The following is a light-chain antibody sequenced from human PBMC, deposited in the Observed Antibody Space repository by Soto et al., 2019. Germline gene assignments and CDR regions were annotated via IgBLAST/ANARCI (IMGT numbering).Light chain of an antibody. CDR3: QQSGSSPLT. Sequence: EIVLTQSAGTLSLSPGERATRSCRASQSVSNNYLAWYQQKPGQAPRLLIYGASSRATGIPDRFSGSGSATDFTLTISRLEPEDFAVYFCQQSGSSPLTFGGGTKVDIK. V-gene: IGKV3-20*01. CDR1: QSVSNNY. J-gene: IGKJ4*01. CDR2: GAS.